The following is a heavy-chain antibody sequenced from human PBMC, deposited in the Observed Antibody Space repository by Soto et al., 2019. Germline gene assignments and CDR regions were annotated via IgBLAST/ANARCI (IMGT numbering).Heavy chain of an antibody. D-gene: IGHD3-22*01. J-gene: IGHJ6*02. Sequence: QVQLVQSGAEVKKPGASVKVSCKASGYTFSSYGINWVRQAPGQGLEWLGWVSPYDGYTNYAQILQGRASMTTDTSKKTAYMEVRSLRSDDTAVYYCARGGYYDSSGSRNYFYYGMNVWGQGATVTVSS. CDR2: VSPYDGYT. V-gene: IGHV1-18*01. CDR3: ARGGYYDSSGSRNYFYYGMNV. CDR1: GYTFSSYG.